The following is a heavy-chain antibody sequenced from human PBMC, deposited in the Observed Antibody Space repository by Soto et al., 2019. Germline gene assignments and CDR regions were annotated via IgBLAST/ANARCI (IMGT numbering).Heavy chain of an antibody. CDR1: GYTFTDYY. J-gene: IGHJ6*02. V-gene: IGHV1-2*02. CDR2: INPNSGGT. Sequence: GASFKVSCKASGYTFTDYYMHWVRQAPGQGREWMGWINPNSGGTDYAQKFQGSVTMTRDTSISTAYMELSRLRSADTAVYYCARKLELRGSYYYYYDMDVWGQGTTVTVSS. CDR3: ARKLELRGSYYYYYDMDV. D-gene: IGHD1-7*01.